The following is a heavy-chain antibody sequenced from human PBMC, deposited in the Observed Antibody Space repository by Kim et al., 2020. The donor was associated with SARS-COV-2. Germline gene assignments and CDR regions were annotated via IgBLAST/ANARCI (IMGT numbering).Heavy chain of an antibody. J-gene: IGHJ5*02. V-gene: IGHV3-33*05. Sequence: GGSLRLSCVGSGFSFRNYGIHWVRQAPGKGLEWVAVISYDGINKFYGDSVEGRFTISRHDSRNTVYLQITSVRVEDTALYYCARDSLNGFGSGMLHNWFDPWGQGTLVTVSS. CDR2: ISYDGINK. CDR3: ARDSLNGFGSGMLHNWFDP. CDR1: GFSFRNYG. D-gene: IGHD3-10*01.